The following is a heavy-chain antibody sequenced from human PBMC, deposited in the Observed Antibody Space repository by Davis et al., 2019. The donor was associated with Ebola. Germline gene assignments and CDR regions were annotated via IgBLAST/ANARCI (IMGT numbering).Heavy chain of an antibody. J-gene: IGHJ4*02. CDR2: IYYSGST. Sequence: MPSETLSLTCTVSGRSNSSYYWSWIRQPPGKGLEWIGYIYYSGSTNYNPSLKSRVTISADTSKNQISLNLRSVTAADTAVYYCASGPSSSWSDYWGQGTLVTVSS. D-gene: IGHD6-13*01. CDR1: GRSNSSYY. CDR3: ASGPSSSWSDY. V-gene: IGHV4-59*01.